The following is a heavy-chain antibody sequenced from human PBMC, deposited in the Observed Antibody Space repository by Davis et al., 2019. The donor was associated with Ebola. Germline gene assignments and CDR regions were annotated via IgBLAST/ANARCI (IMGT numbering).Heavy chain of an antibody. Sequence: GESLKISCAASGFTFSSYAMHWVRQAPGKGLEWVAVISYDGSNKYYADSVKGRFTISRDNSKNTLYLQMNSLRAEDTAVYYCARDGGPRIQLSRWGDYYYYGMDVWGQGTTVTVSS. CDR3: ARDGGPRIQLSRWGDYYYYGMDV. V-gene: IGHV3-30-3*01. D-gene: IGHD5-18*01. CDR1: GFTFSSYA. J-gene: IGHJ6*02. CDR2: ISYDGSNK.